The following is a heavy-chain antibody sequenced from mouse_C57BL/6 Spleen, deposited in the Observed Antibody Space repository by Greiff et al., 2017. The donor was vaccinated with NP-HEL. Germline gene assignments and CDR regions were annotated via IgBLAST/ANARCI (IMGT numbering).Heavy chain of an antibody. Sequence: QVQLQQPGAELVKPGVSVKLSCKASGYTFTSYWMHWVKQRPGRGLEWIGRIDPNSGGTKYNEKFKSKATLTVDKPSSTAYMQLSSLTSEDSVVYYCARGITTVVGYFDVWGTGTTVTVSS. CDR1: GYTFTSYW. CDR3: ARGITTVVGYFDV. V-gene: IGHV1-72*01. D-gene: IGHD1-1*01. CDR2: IDPNSGGT. J-gene: IGHJ1*03.